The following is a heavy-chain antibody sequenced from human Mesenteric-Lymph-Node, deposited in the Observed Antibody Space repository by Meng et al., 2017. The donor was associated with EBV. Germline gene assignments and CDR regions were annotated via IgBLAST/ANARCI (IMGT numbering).Heavy chain of an antibody. V-gene: IGHV4-34*01. D-gene: IGHD2-15*01. CDR2: INHSGST. CDR3: ARGRGSRLLFYSSFDS. J-gene: IGHJ4*02. CDR1: GASFSGYY. Sequence: QEQIRSWGTRLLKPAEALALTSAVYGASFSGYYWSWIRQPPGKGLEWIGEINHSGSTNYNPSLNSRVSVSLDTSKNQFSLKLSSVTAADTAVFYCARGRGSRLLFYSSFDSWGQGTLVTASS.